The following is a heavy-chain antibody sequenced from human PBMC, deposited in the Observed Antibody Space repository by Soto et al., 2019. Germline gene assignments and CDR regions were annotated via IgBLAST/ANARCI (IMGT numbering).Heavy chain of an antibody. CDR3: ARDPSKYSYGRMFDY. D-gene: IGHD5-18*01. Sequence: QVQLVESGGGVVQPGRSLRLSCAASGFTFSSYGMHWVRQAPGKGLEWVAVIWYDGSNKYYADSVKGRFTISRDNSKNTLYLQMNSLRAEDTAVYSCARDPSKYSYGRMFDYWGQGTLVTVSS. J-gene: IGHJ4*02. V-gene: IGHV3-33*01. CDR1: GFTFSSYG. CDR2: IWYDGSNK.